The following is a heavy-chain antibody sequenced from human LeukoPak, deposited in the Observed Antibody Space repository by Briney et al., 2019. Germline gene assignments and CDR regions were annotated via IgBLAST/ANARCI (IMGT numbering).Heavy chain of an antibody. CDR1: GYTFTSYG. CDR3: ARDVRSGWVPYPHWFDP. V-gene: IGHV1-18*01. J-gene: IGHJ5*02. D-gene: IGHD6-19*01. Sequence: ASVKVSCKASGYTFTSYGISWVRQAPGQGLEWMGWISAYNGNTNYAQKLQGRVTMTTDTSTSTAYMELRSLRSDDTAVYYCARDVRSGWVPYPHWFDPWGQGTLVTVSS. CDR2: ISAYNGNT.